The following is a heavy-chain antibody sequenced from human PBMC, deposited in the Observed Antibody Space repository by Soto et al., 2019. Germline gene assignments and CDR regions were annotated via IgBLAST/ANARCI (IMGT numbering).Heavy chain of an antibody. CDR3: AKTKQGSYYAFDN. Sequence: EVQLLESGGGLVQPGGSLRLSCAASGFTFSSYAMSWVRQAPGKGLEWVSAISGSGGSTYYADSVKGRFTISRDNSKNTLYPQMNSLRAEDTAVYYCAKTKQGSYYAFDNWGQGTMVTVSS. V-gene: IGHV3-23*01. D-gene: IGHD1-26*01. CDR1: GFTFSSYA. J-gene: IGHJ3*02. CDR2: ISGSGGST.